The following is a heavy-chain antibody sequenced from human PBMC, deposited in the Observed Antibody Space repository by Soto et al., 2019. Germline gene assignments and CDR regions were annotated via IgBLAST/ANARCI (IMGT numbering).Heavy chain of an antibody. J-gene: IGHJ5*02. D-gene: IGHD2-2*01. V-gene: IGHV1-2*02. CDR3: ARGDCRTTSCSYHSWFDP. CDR1: GYTFTGYS. CDR2: INPNTGVT. Sequence: QAPLVQSGAEVRKPGASVKVSCKASGYTFTGYSIHWVRQAPGQGLQWMGYINPNTGVTNYSPSFQGRVTLTRDTSISTVYMEVGRLRSDDTAVYYCARGDCRTTSCSYHSWFDPWGQGTLVTVSS.